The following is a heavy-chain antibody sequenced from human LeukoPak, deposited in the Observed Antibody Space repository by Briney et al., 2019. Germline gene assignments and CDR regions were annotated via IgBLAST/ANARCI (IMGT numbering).Heavy chain of an antibody. CDR1: GGSISSSNW. V-gene: IGHV4-4*02. CDR2: IYHSGST. Sequence: SGTLSLTCAVSGGSISSSNWWSWVRQPPGKGLEWIGEIYHSGSTNYNPSLKSRVTISVDKSKNQFSLKLSSVTAADTAVYYCARAVAMARGINYFDYWGQGTLVTVSS. CDR3: ARAVAMARGINYFDY. D-gene: IGHD3-10*01. J-gene: IGHJ4*02.